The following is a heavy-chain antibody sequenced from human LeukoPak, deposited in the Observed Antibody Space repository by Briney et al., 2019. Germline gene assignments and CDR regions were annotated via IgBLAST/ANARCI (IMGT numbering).Heavy chain of an antibody. J-gene: IGHJ4*02. Sequence: GGSLRLSCAASGFTFSTYWMHLVRQTPEKGLVWVSRINSDGSNTDYADSVKGRFTISRDNAKNTLYLQMNSLRAEDTAVYYCARDRPFCSSTSCPPSLDYWGQGTLVTVSS. D-gene: IGHD2-2*01. CDR1: GFTFSTYW. CDR2: INSDGSNT. CDR3: ARDRPFCSSTSCPPSLDY. V-gene: IGHV3-74*01.